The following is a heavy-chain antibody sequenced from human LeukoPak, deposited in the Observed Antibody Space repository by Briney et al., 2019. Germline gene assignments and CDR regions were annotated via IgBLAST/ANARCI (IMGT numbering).Heavy chain of an antibody. CDR1: GCTFSDYY. J-gene: IGHJ5*02. Sequence: GGSLTLSCLASGCTFSDYYMSCIRQAPSKAMEWISYISSGSNTIFYADSVEGRFPIPRDNSKNSLFRQVNSLRADDTAVYFCERDRSSYSDSWGKGTLVTVSS. CDR2: ISSGSNTI. CDR3: ERDRSSYSDS. V-gene: IGHV3-11*04. D-gene: IGHD1-26*01.